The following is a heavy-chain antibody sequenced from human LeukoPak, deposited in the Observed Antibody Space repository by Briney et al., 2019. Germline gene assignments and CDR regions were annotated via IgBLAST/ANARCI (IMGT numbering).Heavy chain of an antibody. V-gene: IGHV4-61*01. Sequence: PAETLSLTCTVSGGSISSSSYYWSWIRQPPGKGLEWIGYIYYSGSTNYNPSLKSRVTISVDTSKNQFSLNLTSVTAADTAVYYCARFTPQGYGWGGYNRFDPWGQGTPVTVSS. J-gene: IGHJ5*02. D-gene: IGHD3-16*01. CDR1: GGSISSSSYY. CDR2: IYYSGST. CDR3: ARFTPQGYGWGGYNRFDP.